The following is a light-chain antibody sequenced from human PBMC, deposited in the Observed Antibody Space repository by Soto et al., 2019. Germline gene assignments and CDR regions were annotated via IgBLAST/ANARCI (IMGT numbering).Light chain of an antibody. CDR2: SNN. J-gene: IGLJ3*02. V-gene: IGLV1-44*01. CDR3: AAWDDSLNGPM. CDR1: SSNTGADYD. Sequence: QSVLTQPPSVSGAPGQRVTISCTGSSSNTGADYDVHWYQHLPGSAPKLLIYSNNQRPSGVPDRFSGSKSGTSASLAISGLQSEDGADYYCAAWDDSLNGPMFGGGTKLTVL.